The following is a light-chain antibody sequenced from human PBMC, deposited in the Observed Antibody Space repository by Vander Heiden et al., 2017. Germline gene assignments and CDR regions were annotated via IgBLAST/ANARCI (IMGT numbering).Light chain of an antibody. Sequence: DIQITQPPSSLSASVGDRVTIPCRASQSISSYLNWYQQKPGKAPKLLIYAASSLQSGVPSRFSGSGSGTDFTLTISSLQPEDFATYYCQQSYSTPRTFGQGTKLEIK. CDR3: QQSYSTPRT. CDR2: AAS. V-gene: IGKV1-39*01. J-gene: IGKJ2*01. CDR1: QSISSY.